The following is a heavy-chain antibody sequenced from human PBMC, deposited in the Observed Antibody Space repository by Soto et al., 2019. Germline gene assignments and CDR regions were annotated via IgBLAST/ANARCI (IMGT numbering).Heavy chain of an antibody. D-gene: IGHD2-8*01. V-gene: IGHV3-7*05. CDR2: IKQDGSEK. CDR1: GFTFSSYW. J-gene: IGHJ4*02. CDR3: ARAWPMVSYLPGY. Sequence: GGSLRLSCAASGFTFSSYWMSWVRQAPGKGLEWVANIKQDGSEKYYVDSVKGRFTISRDNAKNSLYLQMNSLRAEDTAVYYCARAWPMVSYLPGYWGQGTLVTVSS.